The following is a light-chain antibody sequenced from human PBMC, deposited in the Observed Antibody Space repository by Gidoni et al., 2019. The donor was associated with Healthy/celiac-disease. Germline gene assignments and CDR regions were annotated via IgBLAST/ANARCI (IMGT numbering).Light chain of an antibody. V-gene: IGKV3-20*01. CDR3: QQYGSSPLT. J-gene: IGKJ4*01. CDR1: QSVSSSF. Sequence: EIVLTQAPGTLSLSPGERATLSCRASQSVSSSFLAWYQQKPGQAPRLLIYGASSRATGIPDRFSGSGSVTDFTLSISRLEPEDFAVYYCQQYGSSPLTCXGXTKVEIK. CDR2: GAS.